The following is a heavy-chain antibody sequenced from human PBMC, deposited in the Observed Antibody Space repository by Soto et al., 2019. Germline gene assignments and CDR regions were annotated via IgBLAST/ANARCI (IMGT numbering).Heavy chain of an antibody. J-gene: IGHJ4*02. CDR1: GFTFSSYS. Sequence: EVQLVESGGGLVKPGGSLRLSCAASGFTFSSYSMNWVRQAPGKGLEWVSSISSSSSYIYYADSVKGRFTISRDNAKNSLDLQMNSLRAEDTAVYYCARGQQPFPSDYWGQGTLVTVSS. CDR3: ARGQQPFPSDY. CDR2: ISSSSSYI. V-gene: IGHV3-21*01. D-gene: IGHD6-13*01.